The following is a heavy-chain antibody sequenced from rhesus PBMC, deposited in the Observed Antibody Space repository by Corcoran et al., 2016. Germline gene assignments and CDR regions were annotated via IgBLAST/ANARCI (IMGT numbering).Heavy chain of an antibody. V-gene: IGHV1S9*01. CDR2: INPSNGNT. Sequence: QVQLVQSGAEVKKPGASVNLSCKASGYTFTSYYINWVRQAPGQVLEWMGWINPSNGNTGYAQKFQGRVTMTRDTSTSTAYMGLSSLRSEDTAVYYCTRDDSSGWYYGLDSWGQGVVVTVSS. J-gene: IGHJ6*01. CDR3: TRDDSSGWYYGLDS. D-gene: IGHD6-31*01. CDR1: GYTFTSYY.